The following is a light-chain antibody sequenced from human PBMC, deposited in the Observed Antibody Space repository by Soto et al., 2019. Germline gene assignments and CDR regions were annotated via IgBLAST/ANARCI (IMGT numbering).Light chain of an antibody. V-gene: IGLV2-14*01. CDR3: SSYTSSSTPYYV. CDR1: SSDVGGYNY. J-gene: IGLJ1*01. CDR2: DVS. Sequence: QSALTQPAYVSGSPGQSITISCPGTSSDVGGYNYVSWYQQHPGKAPKLMIYDVSNRPSGVSNRFSGSKSGNTASLTISGLQAEDEADYYCSSYTSSSTPYYVFGTGTKVTVL.